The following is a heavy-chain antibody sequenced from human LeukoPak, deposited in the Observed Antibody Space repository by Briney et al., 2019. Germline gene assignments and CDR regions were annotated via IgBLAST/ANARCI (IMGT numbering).Heavy chain of an antibody. Sequence: PGGSLRLSCAVSGFNFNTYSMNWVRQAPGKGPEWVSSISSTSNYVYYAESVKGRFTISRDNAKNSLYLQMNSLRAEDTAVYYCAKEQQLGGLDFDAFDIWGQGTMVTVSS. J-gene: IGHJ3*02. CDR3: AKEQQLGGLDFDAFDI. CDR1: GFNFNTYS. V-gene: IGHV3-21*01. D-gene: IGHD6-13*01. CDR2: ISSTSNYV.